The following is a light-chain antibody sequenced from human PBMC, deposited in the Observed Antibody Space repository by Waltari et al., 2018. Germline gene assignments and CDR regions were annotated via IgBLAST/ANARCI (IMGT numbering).Light chain of an antibody. CDR3: QNHERLPAT. CDR1: PSIGRY. J-gene: IGKJ1*01. V-gene: IGKV3-20*01. CDR2: AAS. Sequence: EVVLTQSPGTLSLSQGERATISCRASPSIGRYLVWYQQRPGQAPRLLIYAASTRATGIPDRFSGSGSGTDFTLTISRLEPEDFAVYYCQNHERLPATFGQGTKVEIK.